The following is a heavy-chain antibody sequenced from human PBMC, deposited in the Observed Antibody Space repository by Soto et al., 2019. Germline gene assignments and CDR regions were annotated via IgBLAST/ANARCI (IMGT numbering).Heavy chain of an antibody. D-gene: IGHD3-16*02. Sequence: SETLSLTCAVYGGSFSGYYWSWIRQPPGKGLEWIGEINHSGSTNYNPSLKSRVTISVDTSKNQFSLKLSSVTAADTAVYYCARGPSYDYVWGSYRYTSNPYDYWGQGTLVTVSS. CDR3: ARGPSYDYVWGSYRYTSNPYDY. J-gene: IGHJ4*02. CDR2: INHSGST. CDR1: GGSFSGYY. V-gene: IGHV4-34*01.